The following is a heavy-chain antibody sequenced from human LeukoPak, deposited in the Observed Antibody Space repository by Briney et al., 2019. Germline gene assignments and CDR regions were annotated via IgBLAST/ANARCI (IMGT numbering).Heavy chain of an antibody. CDR1: GFTFSSYG. CDR3: AKDGYYGGNSGHWFDP. D-gene: IGHD4-23*01. V-gene: IGHV3-33*06. Sequence: GGSLRLSCAASGFTFSSYGMHWVRQAPGKGLEWAADIWYDGSNKSYADSVKGRFTISRDNSKHTLYLQMNSLSAEDMAVYYCAKDGYYGGNSGHWFDPWGQGTLVTVSS. J-gene: IGHJ5*02. CDR2: IWYDGSNK.